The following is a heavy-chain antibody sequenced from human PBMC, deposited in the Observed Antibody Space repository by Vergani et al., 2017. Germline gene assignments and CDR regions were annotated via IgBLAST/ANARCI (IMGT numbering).Heavy chain of an antibody. CDR1: GFTFSSYA. D-gene: IGHD6-19*01. J-gene: IGHJ4*02. CDR2: ISVSGGST. Sequence: EVQLLESGGGLVQPGGSLRLSCAASGFTFSSYAMSWVRQAPGKGLEWVSAISVSGGSTYYADSVKGRFTISRDNSKNTLYLQMNSLRAEDTAVYYCAKDGAYSSGTDYWGQGTLVTVSS. V-gene: IGHV3-23*01. CDR3: AKDGAYSSGTDY.